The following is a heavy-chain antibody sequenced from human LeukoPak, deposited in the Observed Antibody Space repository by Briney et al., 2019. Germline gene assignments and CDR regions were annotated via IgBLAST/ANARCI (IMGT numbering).Heavy chain of an antibody. CDR2: SIPIFGTE. V-gene: IGHV1-69*13. D-gene: IGHD4-17*01. Sequence: GDSVKVSCKASGGTFTSYAISWVRQAPGHGLEWRGGSIPIFGTEKYAQKFQGRVTITADESTSTAYMELSSLRSEDTAVYYCAREREDYGDYGPRYYYYGMDVWGKGATVTVSS. J-gene: IGHJ6*04. CDR3: AREREDYGDYGPRYYYYGMDV. CDR1: GGTFTSYA.